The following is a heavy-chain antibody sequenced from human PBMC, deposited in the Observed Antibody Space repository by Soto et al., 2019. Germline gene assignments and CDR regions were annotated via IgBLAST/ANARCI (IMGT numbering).Heavy chain of an antibody. CDR3: ARGEPRFMEWLLLSEYFDP. D-gene: IGHD3-3*01. Sequence: SETLSLTCTVFGGSISSSSYYRVLNRQPPGKGLEWIGSIYYSGSTYYNPSLKSRVTISVDTSKNQVSLTLSSVTAADTAVYYCARGEPRFMEWLLLSEYFDPWGQGTLVTVSS. CDR1: GGSISSSSYY. CDR2: IYYSGST. V-gene: IGHV4-39*01. J-gene: IGHJ5*02.